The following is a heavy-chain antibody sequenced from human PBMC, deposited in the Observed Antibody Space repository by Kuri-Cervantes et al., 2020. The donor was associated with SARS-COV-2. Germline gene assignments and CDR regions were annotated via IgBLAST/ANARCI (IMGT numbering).Heavy chain of an antibody. CDR2: ISSSSSTI. D-gene: IGHD2-2*01. CDR1: GFTFSSYS. Sequence: GESLKISCAASGFTFSSYSMNWVRQAPGKGLEWVSYISSSSSTIYYADSVKGRFTISRDNSKNTLYLQMNSLRAEDTAVYYCAKGGSPYCSSTSCYHSDYYYGMDVWGQGTTVTVSS. CDR3: AKGGSPYCSSTSCYHSDYYYGMDV. V-gene: IGHV3-48*01. J-gene: IGHJ6*02.